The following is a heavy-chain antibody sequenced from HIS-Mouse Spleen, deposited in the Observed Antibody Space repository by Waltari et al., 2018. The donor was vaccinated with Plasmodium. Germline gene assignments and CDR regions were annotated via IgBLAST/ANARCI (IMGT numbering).Heavy chain of an antibody. D-gene: IGHD6-6*01. CDR3: ARGGYSSSSYYFDY. CDR2: IYYSGST. CDR1: GGSISSYY. Sequence: QVQLQESGPGLVKPSETLSLTCTVSGGSISSYYWSWIRQPPGKGLEWIAYIYYSGSTNYNPSLKSRVTISVDTSKNQCALKLSSGTAADTAVCYCARGGYSSSSYYFDYWGQGTLVTVSS. V-gene: IGHV4-59*01. J-gene: IGHJ4*02.